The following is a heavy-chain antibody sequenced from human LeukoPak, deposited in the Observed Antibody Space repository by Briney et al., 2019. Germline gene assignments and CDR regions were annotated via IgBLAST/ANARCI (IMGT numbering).Heavy chain of an antibody. D-gene: IGHD1-26*01. CDR2: INHSGST. CDR1: GGSFSGYY. V-gene: IGHV4-34*01. J-gene: IGHJ6*03. CDR3: ASGRIVGATKLHYYYYMDV. Sequence: SETLSLTCAVYGGSFSGYYWSWLRQPPGKGLEWIGEINHSGSTNYNPSLKSRVTISVDTSKNQFSLKLSSVTAADTAVYYCASGRIVGATKLHYYYYMDVWGKGTTVTVSS.